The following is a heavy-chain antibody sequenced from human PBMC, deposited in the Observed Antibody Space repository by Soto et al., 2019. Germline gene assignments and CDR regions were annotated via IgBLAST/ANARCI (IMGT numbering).Heavy chain of an antibody. CDR2: INAGNGNT. CDR1: GYTFTSYA. D-gene: IGHD3-3*01. CDR3: ARDLRGWTIFGVGPFDY. Sequence: ASVKVSCKASGYTFTSYAMHWVRQAPGQRLEWMGWINAGNGNTKYSQKFQGRVTITRDTSASTAYMELSSLRSEDTAVYYCARDLRGWTIFGVGPFDYWGQGTLVTVSS. V-gene: IGHV1-3*01. J-gene: IGHJ4*02.